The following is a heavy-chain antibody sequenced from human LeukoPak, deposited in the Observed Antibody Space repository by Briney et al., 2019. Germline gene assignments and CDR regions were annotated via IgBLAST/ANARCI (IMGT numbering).Heavy chain of an antibody. D-gene: IGHD4-11*01. V-gene: IGHV4-61*02. CDR3: ARDPIYSKWLVYGMDV. CDR1: GGSISSGSYY. CDR2: IYTSGST. J-gene: IGHJ6*02. Sequence: SETLSLTCTVSGGSISSGSYYWGWIRQPAGKGLEWIGRIYTSGSTNYNPSLKSRVTISVDTSKNQFSLKLSSVTAADTAVYYCARDPIYSKWLVYGMDVWGQGTTVTVSS.